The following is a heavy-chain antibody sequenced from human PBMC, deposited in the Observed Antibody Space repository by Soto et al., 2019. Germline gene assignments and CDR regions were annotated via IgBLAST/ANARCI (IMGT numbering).Heavy chain of an antibody. D-gene: IGHD6-19*01. CDR3: ATAVRGSAWSY. Sequence: EVKLEESGGGLVQTGGSLRLSCAVSGFTFSGYWMRWVRQSPGRGLEGVANIKDDGSQTYYVGSVRGRFTISRDNGQKSLYLHMNSLRVEDTAVYYCATAVRGSAWSYWGQGTLVTVSS. J-gene: IGHJ4*02. V-gene: IGHV3-7*01. CDR1: GFTFSGYW. CDR2: IKDDGSQT.